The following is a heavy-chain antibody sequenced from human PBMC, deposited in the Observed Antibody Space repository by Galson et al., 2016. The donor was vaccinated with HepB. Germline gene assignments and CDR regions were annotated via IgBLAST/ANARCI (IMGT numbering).Heavy chain of an antibody. CDR2: INAGNGDT. Sequence: SVKVSCKASGYTHNYVMHWVRQAPGQRLEWMGWINAGNGDTGYSKRFQGRVTIARDTAANTAYMELSSLKSEDTAVYYCASGNCGGDCYLDYWGQGTLVTVSS. CDR1: GYTHNYV. CDR3: ASGNCGGDCYLDY. D-gene: IGHD2-21*02. V-gene: IGHV1-3*01. J-gene: IGHJ4*02.